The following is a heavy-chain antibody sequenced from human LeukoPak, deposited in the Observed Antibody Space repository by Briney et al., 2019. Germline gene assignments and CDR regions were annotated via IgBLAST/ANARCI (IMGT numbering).Heavy chain of an antibody. CDR2: INHSGST. CDR1: GGSFSGYY. D-gene: IGHD3-10*01. V-gene: IGHV4-34*01. CDR3: ARGRYYYGSGSYSFDP. Sequence: SETLSLTCAVHGGSFSGYYWSWIRQPPGKGLEWIGEINHSGSTNYNPSLKSRVTISVDTSKNQFSLKLSSVTAADTAVYYCARGRYYYGSGSYSFDPWSQGTLVTVSS. J-gene: IGHJ5*02.